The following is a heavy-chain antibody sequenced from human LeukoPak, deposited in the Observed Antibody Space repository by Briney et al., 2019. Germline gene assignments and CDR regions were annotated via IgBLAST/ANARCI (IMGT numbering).Heavy chain of an antibody. J-gene: IGHJ4*02. CDR2: IYYSGST. CDR1: GGSISSSSYY. Sequence: SETLSLTCTVPGGSISSSSYYWGWIRQPPGKGLDWLGSIYYSGSTYYNPSLKSRVTISVDTSKNQFSLKLSSVTAADTAVYYCARGRITMIVVVITAGEVDYWGQGTLVTVSS. D-gene: IGHD3-22*01. CDR3: ARGRITMIVVVITAGEVDY. V-gene: IGHV4-39*01.